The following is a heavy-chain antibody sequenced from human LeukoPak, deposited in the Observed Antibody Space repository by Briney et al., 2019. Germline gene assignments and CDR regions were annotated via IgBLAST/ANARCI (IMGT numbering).Heavy chain of an antibody. J-gene: IGHJ4*02. D-gene: IGHD1-26*01. V-gene: IGHV3-30*03. Sequence: GGSLRLSCAASGFTFSNYGIHWVRQAPGKGLEWVAFISFDRSSQYYADFVKGRFTISRDNSKDTVYLQMSSLRAEDTALYYCADLSEVGYWGQGTLVLVSS. CDR2: ISFDRSSQ. CDR1: GFTFSNYG. CDR3: ADLSEVGY.